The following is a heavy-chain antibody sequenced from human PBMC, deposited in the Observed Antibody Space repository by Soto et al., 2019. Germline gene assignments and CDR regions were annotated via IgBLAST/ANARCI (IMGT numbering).Heavy chain of an antibody. V-gene: IGHV5-51*01. Sequence: HAESLKISCKGSGYSSTSYWIGWVRQMPGKGLEWMGIIYPGDSDTRYSPSFQGQVTISADKSISTAYLQWSSLKASDTAMYYCARVESSSSWGVPAFDMRGQG. CDR1: GYSSTSYW. CDR3: ARVESSSSWGVPAFDM. D-gene: IGHD6-6*01. CDR2: IYPGDSDT. J-gene: IGHJ3*02.